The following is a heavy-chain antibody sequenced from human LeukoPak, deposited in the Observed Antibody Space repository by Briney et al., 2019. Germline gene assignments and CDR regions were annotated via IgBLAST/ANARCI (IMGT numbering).Heavy chain of an antibody. D-gene: IGHD2-2*01. J-gene: IGHJ6*04. CDR3: ARMGRVVVPAAPQKYYYYGMDV. CDR1: GYSFTSCW. Sequence: GASLNISCKGSGYSFTSCWIGWVRQMAGKGVEWMGIIYPGDYDTRYIPSFQGQGTIPADKSISTAYLQWSSLKASDTAMYYRARMGRVVVPAAPQKYYYYGMDVWGKGTTVTVSS. V-gene: IGHV5-51*01. CDR2: IYPGDYDT.